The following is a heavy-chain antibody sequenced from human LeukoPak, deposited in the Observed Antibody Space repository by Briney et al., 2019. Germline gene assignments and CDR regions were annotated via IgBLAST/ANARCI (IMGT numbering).Heavy chain of an antibody. D-gene: IGHD3-10*01. V-gene: IGHV4-4*02. J-gene: IGHJ3*02. CDR3: AVGGVYLRGGAEAFDI. Sequence: PSETLSLTCAVSGGSISISNSNWWSWVRQPPGKGLEWIGEIYHSGSTNYNPSLKSRVTISVDKSKNQFSLKLSSVTAADTAVYYCAVGGVYLRGGAEAFDIWGQGTMVTVSS. CDR2: IYHSGST. CDR1: GGSISISNSNW.